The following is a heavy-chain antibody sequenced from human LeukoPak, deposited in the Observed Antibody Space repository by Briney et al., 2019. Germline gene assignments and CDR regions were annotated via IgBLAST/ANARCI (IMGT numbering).Heavy chain of an antibody. CDR2: IWYDGSNK. V-gene: IGHV3-33*01. Sequence: GGSLRLSCAASGFTFSSYGMHWVRQAPGKGLEWVAVIWYDGSNKYYADSVKGRFTISRDNSKNTLYLQMNSLRAEDTAVYYCAREVGNNWFDPWGQGTLVTVSS. CDR1: GFTFSSYG. J-gene: IGHJ5*02. CDR3: AREVGNNWFDP. D-gene: IGHD2-15*01.